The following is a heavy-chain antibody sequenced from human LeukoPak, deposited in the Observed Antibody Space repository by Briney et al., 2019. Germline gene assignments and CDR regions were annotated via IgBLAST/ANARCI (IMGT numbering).Heavy chain of an antibody. CDR2: ISRSGGST. CDR3: AKDAPYCSGGSCYDY. CDR1: GFTFSSYA. J-gene: IGHJ4*02. V-gene: IGHV3-23*01. Sequence: TGGSLRLSCAASGFTFSSYAMSWVRQAPGKGLEWVSAISRSGGSTYYADSVKGRFTISRDNSKNTLYLQMNSLRAEDTAVYYCAKDAPYCSGGSCYDYWGQGTLVTVSS. D-gene: IGHD2-15*01.